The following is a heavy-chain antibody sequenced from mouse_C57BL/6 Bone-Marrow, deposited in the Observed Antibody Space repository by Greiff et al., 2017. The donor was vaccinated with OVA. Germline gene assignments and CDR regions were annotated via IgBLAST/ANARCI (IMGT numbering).Heavy chain of an antibody. CDR3: AKWPPSMDY. V-gene: IGHV1-55*01. J-gene: IGHJ4*01. CDR2: IYPGSGST. CDR1: GYTFTSYW. Sequence: QVQLQQPGAELVKPGASVKMSCKASGYTFTSYWITWVKQRPGQGLEWIGDIYPGSGSTNYNEKFKSKATLTVDKSSSTAYMQLSSLTSEDAAVXYCAKWPPSMDYWGQGTAVTVSS.